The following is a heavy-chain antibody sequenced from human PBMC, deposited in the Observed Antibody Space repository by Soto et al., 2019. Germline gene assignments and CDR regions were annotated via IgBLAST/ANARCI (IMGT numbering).Heavy chain of an antibody. Sequence: GSLRLSCAASGFIFSSYAMGWVRQAPGKGLEWVSAISGSGGDTYYTDSVKGRFTTSRDNSKNTLYLQMNSLRAEDTAVYYCANKYAFDIWGQGTMVTVSS. V-gene: IGHV3-23*01. J-gene: IGHJ3*02. CDR3: ANKYAFDI. CDR2: ISGSGGDT. CDR1: GFIFSSYA.